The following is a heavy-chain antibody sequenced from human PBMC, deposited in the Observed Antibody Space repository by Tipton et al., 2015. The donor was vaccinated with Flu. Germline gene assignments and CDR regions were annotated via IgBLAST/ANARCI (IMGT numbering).Heavy chain of an antibody. D-gene: IGHD4-11*01. Sequence: SLRLSCAASGFTFRSYWMNWVRQAPGKGLEWVANIKPDGSEKNYVDSVKGRFTISRDNVKNSLYLQMNNLRAEDTAVYFCVRDETSVKWGPWGQGTLVTVSS. V-gene: IGHV3-7*01. CDR3: VRDETSVKWGP. J-gene: IGHJ5*02. CDR2: IKPDGSEK. CDR1: GFTFRSYW.